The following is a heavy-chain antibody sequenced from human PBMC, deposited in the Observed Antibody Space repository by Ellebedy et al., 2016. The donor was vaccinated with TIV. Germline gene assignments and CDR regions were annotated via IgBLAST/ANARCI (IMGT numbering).Heavy chain of an antibody. CDR2: INRDGSSA. Sequence: GESLKISCVASGFTFSSYAMSWVRQAPGKGLVWLSRINRDGSSANYADSVKGRLSISRDNSKNTLYVQMNSLRAEDTAVYYCARGGRDQWLIDYWGQGTLVTVSS. CDR1: GFTFSSYA. J-gene: IGHJ4*02. V-gene: IGHV3-74*01. CDR3: ARGGRDQWLIDY. D-gene: IGHD6-19*01.